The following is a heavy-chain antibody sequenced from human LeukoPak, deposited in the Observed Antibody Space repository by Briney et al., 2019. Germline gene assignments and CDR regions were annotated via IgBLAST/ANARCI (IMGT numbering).Heavy chain of an antibody. CDR2: IGGDGGTT. CDR1: GFTFDDYA. Sequence: PGGSLRLSCAASGFTFDDYAMHWVRQAPGKGLEWVSLIGGDGGTTYYADSVKGRFTISRDNSKNTLYLQMNSLRAEDTAVYYCAKDGCGGDCYSDYWGQGTLVTVSS. J-gene: IGHJ4*02. V-gene: IGHV3-43*02. D-gene: IGHD2-21*02. CDR3: AKDGCGGDCYSDY.